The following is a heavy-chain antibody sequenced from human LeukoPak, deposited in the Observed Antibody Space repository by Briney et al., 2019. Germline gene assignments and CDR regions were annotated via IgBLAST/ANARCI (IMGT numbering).Heavy chain of an antibody. D-gene: IGHD3-10*01. CDR1: GGSISSSNYY. CDR2: IYHTGNT. CDR3: ILGGKLDY. J-gene: IGHJ4*02. V-gene: IGHV4-39*01. Sequence: SETLSLTCTVSGGSISSSNYYRGWIRQPPGKGLEWSGGIYHTGNTHYNPSRKSRITISVDTSKNQLSLRLNSVTAADTALYYCILGGKLDYWGQGILVTVSS.